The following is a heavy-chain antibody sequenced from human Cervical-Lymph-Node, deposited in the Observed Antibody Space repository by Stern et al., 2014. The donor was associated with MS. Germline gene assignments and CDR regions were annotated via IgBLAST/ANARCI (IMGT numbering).Heavy chain of an antibody. CDR1: GYTFTSYY. J-gene: IGHJ6*02. CDR2: INPSGGST. D-gene: IGHD4-17*01. Sequence: QVQLVQSGAEVKKPGASVKVSCKASGYTFTSYYMHWVRQAPGQGLEWMGIINPSGGSTSYAQKVQGRITMTRDTSTSTVYMELSSLRSEDTSVYYCARGTTVTTRPYYYYGMDVWGQGTTVTVSS. V-gene: IGHV1-46*01. CDR3: ARGTTVTTRPYYYYGMDV.